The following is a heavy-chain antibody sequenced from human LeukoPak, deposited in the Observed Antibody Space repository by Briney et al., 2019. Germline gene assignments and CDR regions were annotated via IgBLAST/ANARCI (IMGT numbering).Heavy chain of an antibody. J-gene: IGHJ4*02. D-gene: IGHD2-2*01. V-gene: IGHV4-34*01. CDR2: INHSGST. Sequence: SETLSLTCAVYGGSFSGYYWSWIRQPPGKGLEWIGEINHSGSTNYNPSLKSRVTISVDTSKNQFSLKLSSVTAADTAVYYCAREVVARYYFDYWGQGTLVTVSS. CDR1: GGSFSGYY. CDR3: AREVVARYYFDY.